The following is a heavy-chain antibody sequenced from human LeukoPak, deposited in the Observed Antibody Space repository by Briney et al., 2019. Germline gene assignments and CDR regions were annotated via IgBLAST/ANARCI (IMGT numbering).Heavy chain of an antibody. CDR3: RGIQLWARTYAFDI. Sequence: PGGSLRLSCAASGFTFSSYWMSWVRQAPGKGLEWVANIKQDGSEKYYVDSVRGRSTISRDNAKNSPYLQMNSLRAEDTAVYYCRGIQLWARTYAFDIWGQGTMVTVSS. D-gene: IGHD5-18*01. J-gene: IGHJ3*02. CDR1: GFTFSSYW. V-gene: IGHV3-7*01. CDR2: IKQDGSEK.